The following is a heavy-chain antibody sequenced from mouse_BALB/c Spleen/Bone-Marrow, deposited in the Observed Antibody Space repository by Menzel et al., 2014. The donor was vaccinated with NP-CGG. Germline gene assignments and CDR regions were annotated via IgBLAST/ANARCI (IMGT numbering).Heavy chain of an antibody. Sequence: VKLVESGGGLVKSGGSLKLSCAASGFSFNSYGMSWVRQTPEKRLEWVATISGGGSYTFYPDSVKGRFTISRNNAKNILYLQLRSLRSEDTALYYCARHAYYDQTEVSFVYWGQGTLVTVSA. CDR3: ARHAYYDQTEVSFVY. CDR1: GFSFNSYG. CDR2: ISGGGSYT. V-gene: IGHV5-9-2*01. D-gene: IGHD2-4*01. J-gene: IGHJ3*01.